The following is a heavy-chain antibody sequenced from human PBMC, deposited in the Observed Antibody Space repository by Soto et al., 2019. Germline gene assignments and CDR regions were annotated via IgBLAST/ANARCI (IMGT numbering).Heavy chain of an antibody. J-gene: IGHJ6*02. V-gene: IGHV1-69*13. Sequence: SVKVSCKASGGTFSSYAISWVRQAPGQGLEWMGGIIPIFGTANYAQKFQGRVTITADESTSTAYMELSSLRSEDTAVYYCARFEYSSSSDTPYYYYYGMDVWGQGTTVTVSS. CDR3: ARFEYSSSSDTPYYYYYGMDV. CDR1: GGTFSSYA. D-gene: IGHD6-6*01. CDR2: IIPIFGTA.